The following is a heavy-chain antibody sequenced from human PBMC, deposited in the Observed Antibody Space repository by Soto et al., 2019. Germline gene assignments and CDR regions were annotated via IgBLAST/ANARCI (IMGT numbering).Heavy chain of an antibody. D-gene: IGHD2-15*01. CDR3: ARDSGDCSGGSCYFDY. J-gene: IGHJ4*02. Sequence: GGSLRLSCAASGFTFSSYSMNWVRQAPGKGLEWDSSISSSSSYIYYADTVKGRFTISRDNAKNSLYLQMNSLRAEDTAVYYCARDSGDCSGGSCYFDYWGQGTLVTVSS. CDR1: GFTFSSYS. V-gene: IGHV3-21*01. CDR2: ISSSSSYI.